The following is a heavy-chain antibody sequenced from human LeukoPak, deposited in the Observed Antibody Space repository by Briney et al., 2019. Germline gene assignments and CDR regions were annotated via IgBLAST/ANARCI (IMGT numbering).Heavy chain of an antibody. J-gene: IGHJ6*03. CDR2: IYTSGST. CDR3: ARAKYYDSSGYFPLYYYYYMDV. D-gene: IGHD3-22*01. CDR1: GGSISSGSYY. Sequence: SETLSLTCTVSGGSISSGSYYWSWIRQPAGKGLEWIGRIYTSGSTNYNPSLKSQVTMSVDTSKNQFSLKLSSVTAADTAVYYCARAKYYDSSGYFPLYYYYYMDVWGKGTTVTISS. V-gene: IGHV4-61*02.